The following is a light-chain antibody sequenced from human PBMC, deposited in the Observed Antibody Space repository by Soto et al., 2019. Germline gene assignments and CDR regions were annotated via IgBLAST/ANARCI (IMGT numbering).Light chain of an antibody. CDR1: SSSIGSNP. Sequence: QPVLTQPPSASGTAGQRVTISCSGSSSSIGSNPVNWYQQLPGTAPKLLIYTNNRRPSGVPDRFSGSKSGTSASLAISGLQSEDEAGYYCAAWDDSLNGYVFGTGTKLTVL. CDR3: AAWDDSLNGYV. CDR2: TNN. J-gene: IGLJ1*01. V-gene: IGLV1-44*01.